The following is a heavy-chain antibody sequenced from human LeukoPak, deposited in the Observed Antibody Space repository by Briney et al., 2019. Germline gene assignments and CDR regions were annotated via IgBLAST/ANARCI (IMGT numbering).Heavy chain of an antibody. Sequence: PSETLSLTCAVYGGSFSGYYWSWIRQPPGKGLEWIGEINHSGSTNYNPSLKSRVTISVDTSKNQFSLKLSSVTAADTAVYYCARGARYCSSTSCYVYWFDPWGQGTLVTVSS. V-gene: IGHV4-34*01. CDR1: GGSFSGYY. CDR2: INHSGST. J-gene: IGHJ5*02. D-gene: IGHD2-2*01. CDR3: ARGARYCSSTSCYVYWFDP.